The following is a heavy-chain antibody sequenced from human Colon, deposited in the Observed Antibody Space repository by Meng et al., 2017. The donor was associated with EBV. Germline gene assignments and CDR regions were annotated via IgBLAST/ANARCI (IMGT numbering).Heavy chain of an antibody. CDR2: IYHGGTT. D-gene: IGHD2-21*02. CDR3: ARGPYCGGDCYWFDP. V-gene: IGHV4-30-2*01. CDR1: GDSISSGDYS. J-gene: IGHJ5*02. Sequence: LPLQDSNSGLVQPSQSLSLTFAVPGDSISSGDYSWSWIRQPPGQGLEWIGYIYHGGTTYNTSLKSRVTISVDNSKNQFSLRLTSVTAADTAVYYCARGPYCGGDCYWFDPWGQGTLVTVSS.